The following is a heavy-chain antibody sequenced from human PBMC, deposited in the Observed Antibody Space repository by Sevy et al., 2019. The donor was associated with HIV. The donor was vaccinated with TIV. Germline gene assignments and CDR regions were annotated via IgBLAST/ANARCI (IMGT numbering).Heavy chain of an antibody. V-gene: IGHV3-30*18. J-gene: IGHJ4*02. D-gene: IGHD1-26*01. CDR1: GFTLSSYG. CDR3: AKDGRRGNLNPGLH. CDR2: ISYDGSKK. Sequence: GGSLRLSCAASGFTLSSYGMHWVRQAPGKGLEWVTVISYDGSKKYYADSVKGRFTISRDNSKNTIYLQMNSLRPEDTAVYYCAKDGRRGNLNPGLHWGQGTLVTVSS.